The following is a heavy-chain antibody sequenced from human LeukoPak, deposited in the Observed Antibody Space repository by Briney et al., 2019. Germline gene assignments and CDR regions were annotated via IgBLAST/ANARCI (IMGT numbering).Heavy chain of an antibody. CDR3: AKAPVTTCSGAYCYPFDY. CDR2: ISVSGNT. D-gene: IGHD2-15*01. V-gene: IGHV3-23*01. Sequence: QTGGSLRLSCAASGFTLSSYAMSWVRQGPGKGLEWVSAISVSGNTYHADSVKGRFTISRDSSKNTLYLQMNSLRAEDGAVYYCAKAPVTTCSGAYCYPFDYWGQGTLVTVSS. J-gene: IGHJ4*02. CDR1: GFTLSSYA.